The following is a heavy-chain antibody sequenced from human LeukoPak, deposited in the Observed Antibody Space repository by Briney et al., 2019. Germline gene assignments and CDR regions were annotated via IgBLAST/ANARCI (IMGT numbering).Heavy chain of an antibody. Sequence: GSLRLSCAVSEFSFSSYVMNWVRQAPGKGLEWVSTSSASGISTYYAHSVMGRFTISRDNSNSTLHLQMDSLRAEDTAVYYCAKSRVGGTLIADFFDNWGPGTLVIVSS. J-gene: IGHJ4*02. D-gene: IGHD1-26*01. CDR2: SSASGIST. CDR3: AKSRVGGTLIADFFDN. CDR1: EFSFSSYV. V-gene: IGHV3-23*01.